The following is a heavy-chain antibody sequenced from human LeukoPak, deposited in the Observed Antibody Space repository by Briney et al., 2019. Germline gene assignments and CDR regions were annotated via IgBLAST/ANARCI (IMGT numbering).Heavy chain of an antibody. Sequence: PSETLSLTCAVYGGSFSGYYWSWIRQPPGKGLEWIGEINHSGSTNYNPSLKSRVTISVDTSKNQFSLKLSSVTAADTAVYYCGRAPQLPARWFDPWGQGTLVTVSS. V-gene: IGHV4-34*01. J-gene: IGHJ5*02. CDR3: GRAPQLPARWFDP. D-gene: IGHD2-2*01. CDR2: INHSGST. CDR1: GGSFSGYY.